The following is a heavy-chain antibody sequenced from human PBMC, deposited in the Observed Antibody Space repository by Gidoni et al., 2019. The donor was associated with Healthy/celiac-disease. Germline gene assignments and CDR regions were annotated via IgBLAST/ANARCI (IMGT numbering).Heavy chain of an antibody. CDR3: AREEQYCSSTSCSNWFDP. CDR1: GGPFSSYA. D-gene: IGHD2-2*01. J-gene: IGHJ5*02. Sequence: QVQLVQSGAEVKKPGSSVKVSCKASGGPFSSYAISWVRQAPGQGLEWMGGIIPIFGTANYAQKFQGRVTITADESTSTAYMELSSLRSEDTAVYYCAREEQYCSSTSCSNWFDPWGQGTLVTVSS. V-gene: IGHV1-69*01. CDR2: IIPIFGTA.